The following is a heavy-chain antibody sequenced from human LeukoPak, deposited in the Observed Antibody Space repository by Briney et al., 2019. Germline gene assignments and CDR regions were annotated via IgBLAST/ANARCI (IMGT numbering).Heavy chain of an antibody. D-gene: IGHD2-2*01. CDR2: ISAYNGNT. CDR3: ARDHFLGYCSSTSCYEDGWFDP. V-gene: IGHV1-18*01. J-gene: IGHJ5*02. CDR1: GYTFTSYG. Sequence: GASVKVSCKASGYTFTSYGISWVRQAPGQGLEWMGWISAYNGNTNYAQKLQGRVTMTTDTSTSTAYMELRSLRSDDTAVYYCARDHFLGYCSSTSCYEDGWFDPWGQGTLVTVSS.